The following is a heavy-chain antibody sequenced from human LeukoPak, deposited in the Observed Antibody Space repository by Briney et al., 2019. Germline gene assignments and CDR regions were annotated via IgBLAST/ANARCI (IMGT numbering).Heavy chain of an antibody. CDR3: ARDQGIMITFGGVIVPAPLDY. CDR1: GYTFTGYY. D-gene: IGHD3-16*02. V-gene: IGHV1-2*02. J-gene: IGHJ4*02. Sequence: ASVKVTCKASGYTFTGYYMHWVRQAPGQGLEWMGWINPNSGGTNYAQKFQGRVTMTRDTSISTAYMELSRLRSDDTAVYYCARDQGIMITFGGVIVPAPLDYWGQGTLVTVSS. CDR2: INPNSGGT.